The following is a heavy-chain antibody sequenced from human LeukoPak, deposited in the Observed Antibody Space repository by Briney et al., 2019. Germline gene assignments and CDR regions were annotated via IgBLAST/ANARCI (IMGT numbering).Heavy chain of an antibody. D-gene: IGHD3-22*01. V-gene: IGHV3-33*01. CDR3: ARDYTYYYDSSCNWFDP. CDR1: GFTFSSYG. Sequence: GGSLRLSCAASGFTFSSYGMHWVRQAPGKGLEWVAVIRYDGSNKYYADSVKGRFTISRDNSKNTLYLQMNSLRAEDTAVYYCARDYTYYYDSSCNWFDPWGQGTLVTVSS. J-gene: IGHJ5*02. CDR2: IRYDGSNK.